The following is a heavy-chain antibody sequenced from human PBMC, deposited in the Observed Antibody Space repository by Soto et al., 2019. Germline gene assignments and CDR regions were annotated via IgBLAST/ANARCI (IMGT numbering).Heavy chain of an antibody. CDR1: GLTLSSYA. V-gene: IGHV3-23*01. D-gene: IGHD3-10*01. CDR2: ISNSGDT. J-gene: IGHJ6*02. Sequence: GGSLRLSCAASGLTLSSYAIYWVRQAPGKGLEWVSTISNSGDTYYADSVEGRFTISRDNSKDTLYLQMNSLRAEDTAVYYCTKPKYRGVVVNVWGQGTTVTVSS. CDR3: TKPKYRGVVVNV.